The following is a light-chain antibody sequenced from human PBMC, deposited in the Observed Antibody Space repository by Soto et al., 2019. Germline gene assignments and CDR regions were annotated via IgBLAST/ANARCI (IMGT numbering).Light chain of an antibody. J-gene: IGLJ1*01. V-gene: IGLV2-14*01. CDR3: SSYTSSSSNV. CDR2: EVS. Sequence: QSVLTQPASVSGSPGQSITISCTGTSSDVGGYNYVSWYQQHPGKAPKLMIYEVSNRPSGVSNRFSGFKSGNTASLTISGLQAEDEADYYCSSYTSSSSNVFGTGTKVTVL. CDR1: SSDVGGYNY.